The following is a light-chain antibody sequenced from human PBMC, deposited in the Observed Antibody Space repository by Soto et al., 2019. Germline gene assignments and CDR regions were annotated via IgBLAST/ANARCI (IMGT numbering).Light chain of an antibody. V-gene: IGKV3-11*01. CDR3: QQRSNWLSIT. Sequence: EIVLTQSPATLSLSPGERATLSCRASQSVSSYLVWYQQKPGQAPRLLIYDASNRATGIPARCSGSGSGTDFTLTISSLEPEDFAVYYCQQRSNWLSITFGQGTRLEIK. J-gene: IGKJ5*01. CDR1: QSVSSY. CDR2: DAS.